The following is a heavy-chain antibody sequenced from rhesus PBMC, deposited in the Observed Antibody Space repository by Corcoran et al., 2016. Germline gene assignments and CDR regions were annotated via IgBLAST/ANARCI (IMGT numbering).Heavy chain of an antibody. CDR3: ESHAATLDY. CDR2: ITPKTGGT. CDR1: GYIFTDYY. J-gene: IGHJ4*01. D-gene: IGHD4-29*01. V-gene: IGHV1-138*01. Sequence: QVQLVQSGAEVKKPGSSVKVSCKASGYIFTDYYMHWVRQAPGHGLEWMGEITPKTGGTNYAQKFPGRVTMTRDTSTSTAYMELSNLRSEDTAVYYCESHAATLDYWGQGVLVTVSS.